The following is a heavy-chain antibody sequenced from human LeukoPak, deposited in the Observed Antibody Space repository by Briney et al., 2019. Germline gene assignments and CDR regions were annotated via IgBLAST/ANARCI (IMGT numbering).Heavy chain of an antibody. CDR1: GGTFSSYA. CDR3: ARTEAPYDSSGYYEGAFDY. V-gene: IGHV1-69*13. CDR2: IIPIFGTA. D-gene: IGHD3-22*01. Sequence: ASVKVSCKASGGTFSSYAISWVRQAPGQGLEWMGGIIPIFGTANYAQKFQGRVTITADESTGTAYMELSSLRSEDTAVYYCARTEAPYDSSGYYEGAFDYWGQGTLVTVSS. J-gene: IGHJ4*02.